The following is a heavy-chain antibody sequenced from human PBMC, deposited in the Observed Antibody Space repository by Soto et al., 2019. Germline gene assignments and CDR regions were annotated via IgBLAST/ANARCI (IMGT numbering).Heavy chain of an antibody. D-gene: IGHD6-13*01. V-gene: IGHV3-30-3*01. Sequence: PGGSLRLSCAASGFTFSSYAMHWVRQAPGKGLEWVAVISYDGSNKYYADSVKGRFTISRDNSKNTLYLQMNSLRAEDTAVYYCARGARGIAAAGTHVHDYWGQGTLVTVSS. CDR3: ARGARGIAAAGTHVHDY. J-gene: IGHJ4*02. CDR2: ISYDGSNK. CDR1: GFTFSSYA.